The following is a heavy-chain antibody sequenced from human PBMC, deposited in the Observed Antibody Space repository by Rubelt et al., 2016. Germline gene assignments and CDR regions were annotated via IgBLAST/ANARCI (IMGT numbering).Heavy chain of an antibody. CDR2: IYYSGSP. V-gene: IGHV4-39*07. CDR1: GGSISSSSYF. J-gene: IGHJ6*02. Sequence: QLQLQESGPGLVKPSETLTLTCTVSGGSISSSSYFWGWIRQPPGKGLEWIGSIYYSGSPYYHPSLKSRVTISVDTSKNQFSVKLSCVTAADTAVYYCARDTGHSTRYYYAMDVWGQGTTVTVSS. D-gene: IGHD4-17*01. CDR3: ARDTGHSTRYYYAMDV.